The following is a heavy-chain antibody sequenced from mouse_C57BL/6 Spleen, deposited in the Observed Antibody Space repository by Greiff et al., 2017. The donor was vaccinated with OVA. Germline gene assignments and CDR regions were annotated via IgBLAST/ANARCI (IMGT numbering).Heavy chain of an antibody. CDR2: INPNNGGT. V-gene: IGHV1-26*01. J-gene: IGHJ3*01. CDR1: GYTFTDYY. Sequence: EVKLQQSGPELVKPGASVKISCKASGYTFTDYYMNWVKQSHGKSLEWIGDINPNNGGTSYNQKFKGKATLTVDKSSSTAYMELRSLTSEDSAFYYCARSNYDYDPWFAYWGQGTLVTVSA. D-gene: IGHD2-4*01. CDR3: ARSNYDYDPWFAY.